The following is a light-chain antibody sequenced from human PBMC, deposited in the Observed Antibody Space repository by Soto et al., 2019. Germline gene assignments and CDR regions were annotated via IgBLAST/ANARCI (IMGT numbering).Light chain of an antibody. Sequence: EIVLTQSPGTLSLSPGERATLSCRASQSVSTNYLAWFQQKPGQAPRLLIYGASSRATGIPDKFSGSGSGTDFTLTISRLEPEDFAVYYCQRYGSFWTFGQGTKVEIK. CDR1: QSVSTNY. CDR3: QRYGSFWT. V-gene: IGKV3-20*01. J-gene: IGKJ1*01. CDR2: GAS.